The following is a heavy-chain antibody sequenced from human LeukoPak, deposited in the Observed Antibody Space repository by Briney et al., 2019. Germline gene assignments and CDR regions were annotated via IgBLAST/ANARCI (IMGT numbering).Heavy chain of an antibody. CDR3: AKNIGAAGTHCYGMDV. CDR1: GFTFSGYA. D-gene: IGHD6-13*01. CDR2: ISGSGGST. Sequence: GGSLRLSCAASGFTFSGYAMSWVRQAPGKGLEWVSAISGSGGSTYYADSVKGRFTISRDNSKNTLYLQMNSLRAEDTAVYYCAKNIGAAGTHCYGMDVWGQGTTVTVSS. V-gene: IGHV3-23*01. J-gene: IGHJ6*02.